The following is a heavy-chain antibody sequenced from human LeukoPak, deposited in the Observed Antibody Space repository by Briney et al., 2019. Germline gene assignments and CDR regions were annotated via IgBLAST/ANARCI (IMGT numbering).Heavy chain of an antibody. V-gene: IGHV4-39*01. CDR3: ARQVTFGYAYAYYFDY. J-gene: IGHJ4*02. D-gene: IGHD3-16*01. Sequence: NASETLSLTCTVFGGSISSTYYYWGWIRQPPGKGLEWIGNFHYSGSNSYNPSLKSRVTISVDTSKNQFSLRLSSVTAADTAVYYCARQVTFGYAYAYYFDYWGQGTLVTVSS. CDR1: GGSISSTYYY. CDR2: FHYSGSN.